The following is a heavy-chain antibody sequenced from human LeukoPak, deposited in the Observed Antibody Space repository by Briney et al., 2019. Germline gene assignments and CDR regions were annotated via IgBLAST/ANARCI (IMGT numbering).Heavy chain of an antibody. V-gene: IGHV4-61*02. CDR1: GGSISSGSYY. D-gene: IGHD2-15*01. CDR3: ASKGYCSGGSCHRYGMDV. CDR2: IYTSGST. J-gene: IGHJ6*02. Sequence: PSETLSLTCTVSGGSISSGSYYWSWIRQPAGKGLEWIGRIYTSGSTNYNPSLKSRVTISVDTSKNQFSLKLSSVTAADTAVYYCASKGYCSGGSCHRYGMDVWGQGTTVTVSS.